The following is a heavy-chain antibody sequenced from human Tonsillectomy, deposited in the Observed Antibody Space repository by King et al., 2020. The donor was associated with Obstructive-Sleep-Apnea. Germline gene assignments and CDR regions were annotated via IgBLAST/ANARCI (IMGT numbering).Heavy chain of an antibody. V-gene: IGHV3-23*04. CDR1: GFTFSSYA. D-gene: IGHD3-3*01. J-gene: IGHJ4*02. Sequence: VQLVESGGGLVQPGGSLRLSCAASGFTFSSYAMSWVRQAPGKGLEWVSVISDSGGSTYYADSVKGRFTISRDNSKNTLYLQMNSLRAEDTAVYYCAKNRGVWSGPDYWGQGTLVTVSS. CDR2: ISDSGGST. CDR3: AKNRGVWSGPDY.